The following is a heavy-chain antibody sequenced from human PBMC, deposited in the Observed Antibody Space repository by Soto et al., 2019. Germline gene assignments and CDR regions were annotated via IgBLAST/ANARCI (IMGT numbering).Heavy chain of an antibody. D-gene: IGHD2-15*01. CDR3: ESYSRFATFDF. V-gene: IGHV3-53*01. CDR2: IYSGGST. Sequence: GGSLRLSCAASGFTVGSNYMSWVRQAPGKGLEWVSIIYSGGSTYYADSVRGRSTVSRDNSKNTLYLQMNSLRAEDTAVYYCESYSRFATFDFWGQGTLVTVSS. J-gene: IGHJ4*02. CDR1: GFTVGSNY.